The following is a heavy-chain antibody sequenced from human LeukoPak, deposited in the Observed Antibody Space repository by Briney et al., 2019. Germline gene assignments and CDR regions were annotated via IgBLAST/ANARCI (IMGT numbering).Heavy chain of an antibody. Sequence: PGGSLRLSCAASGFTFKNDAMTWVRQAPGKGLEWVSTISSSGSDTYYADSVKGRFTISRDNSKDTLHLQMDSLTAEDTAVYYCAKNLYSGGYLILAYWGQGTLVTVSS. J-gene: IGHJ4*02. V-gene: IGHV3-23*01. CDR1: GFTFKNDA. CDR3: AKNLYSGGYLILAY. CDR2: ISSSGSDT. D-gene: IGHD1-26*01.